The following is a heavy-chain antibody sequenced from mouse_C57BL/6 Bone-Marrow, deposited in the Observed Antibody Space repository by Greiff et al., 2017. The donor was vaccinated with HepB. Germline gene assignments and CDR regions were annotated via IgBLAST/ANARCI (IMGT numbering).Heavy chain of an antibody. Sequence: EVQLQESGGGLVKPGGSLKLSCAASGFTFSDYGMHWVRQAPEKGLEWVAYISSGSSTIYYADTVKGRFTISRDNAKNTLFLQMTSLRSEDTAMYYCAREGSTVVFDYWGQGTTLTVSS. CDR3: AREGSTVVFDY. CDR1: GFTFSDYG. J-gene: IGHJ2*01. V-gene: IGHV5-17*01. D-gene: IGHD1-1*01. CDR2: ISSGSSTI.